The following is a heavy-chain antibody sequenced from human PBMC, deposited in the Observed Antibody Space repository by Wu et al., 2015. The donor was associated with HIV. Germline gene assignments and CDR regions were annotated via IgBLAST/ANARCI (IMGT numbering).Heavy chain of an antibody. Sequence: QVQLVQSGAEVKKPGASVKVSCKTSGYTFTSYGVAWVRQAPGQGLEWMGWINTYNRNSIYAQKFQGRVTMTTDTSTSTAYMELRSLRSDDTALYYCARDLGSEFAVRGYYWYMDVWGRGTAITVSS. J-gene: IGHJ6*03. CDR1: GYTFTSYG. CDR2: INTYNRNS. V-gene: IGHV1-18*01. D-gene: IGHD2-15*01. CDR3: ARDLGSEFAVRGYYWYMDV.